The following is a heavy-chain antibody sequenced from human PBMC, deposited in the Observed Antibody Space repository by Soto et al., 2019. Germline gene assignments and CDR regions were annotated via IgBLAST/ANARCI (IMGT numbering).Heavy chain of an antibody. J-gene: IGHJ6*03. Sequence: GASVKVSCKASGYTFTSYDINWVRQATGQGLEWMGWMNPNSGNTGYAQKFQGRVTMTRNTSISTAYMELSSLRSEDTAVYYCARLKRHRGKQQLVAYYYYYMDVWGKGTTVTVSS. CDR2: MNPNSGNT. V-gene: IGHV1-8*01. CDR1: GYTFTSYD. D-gene: IGHD6-13*01. CDR3: ARLKRHRGKQQLVAYYYYYMDV.